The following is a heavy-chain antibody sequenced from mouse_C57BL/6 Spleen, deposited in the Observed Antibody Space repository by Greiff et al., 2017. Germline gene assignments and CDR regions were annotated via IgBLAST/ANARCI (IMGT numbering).Heavy chain of an antibody. V-gene: IGHV14-4*01. Sequence: VQLQQSGAELVRPGASVKLSCTASGFNIKDDYMHWVKQRPEQGLEWIGWIDPENGDTEYASKFQGKATITADTSSNTAYLQLSSLTSEDTAVYYCTTHRAAQPGDYWGQGTTLTGSS. J-gene: IGHJ2*01. CDR2: IDPENGDT. D-gene: IGHD3-2*02. CDR3: TTHRAAQPGDY. CDR1: GFNIKDDY.